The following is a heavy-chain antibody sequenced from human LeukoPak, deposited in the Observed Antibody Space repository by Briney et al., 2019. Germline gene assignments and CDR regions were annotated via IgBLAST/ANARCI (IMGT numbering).Heavy chain of an antibody. D-gene: IGHD6-13*01. V-gene: IGHV1-18*01. Sequence: ASVKVSCKASGYTFLSYGITWVRQAPGQGLEWMGWISSYNGNTDYAQRIQGRVSMTTDTSTSTGYMELTSLRSDDTAAYYCARVVGPAAAGAFNWFDPWGQGTLVIVSS. J-gene: IGHJ5*02. CDR3: ARVVGPAAAGAFNWFDP. CDR2: ISSYNGNT. CDR1: GYTFLSYG.